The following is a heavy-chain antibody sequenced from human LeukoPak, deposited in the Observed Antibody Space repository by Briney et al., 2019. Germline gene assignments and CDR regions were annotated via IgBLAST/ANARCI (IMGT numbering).Heavy chain of an antibody. CDR1: GFTISTYG. Sequence: GGSLRLSCAASGFTISTYGMNWVRQAPGKGLEWISYISGTSSTIYYADSVKGRFTISRDNAKNSLYLQMNSLRAEDTAVYYCARAKRNGFDIWGQGTMVTVSS. CDR3: ARAKRNGFDI. J-gene: IGHJ3*02. CDR2: ISGTSSTI. V-gene: IGHV3-48*01.